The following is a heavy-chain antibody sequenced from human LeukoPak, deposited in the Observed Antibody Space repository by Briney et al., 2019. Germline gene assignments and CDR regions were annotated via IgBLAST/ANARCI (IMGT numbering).Heavy chain of an antibody. J-gene: IGHJ5*02. Sequence: PGGSLRLSCAASGFTFSNYGMHWVRQAPGKGLEWVAVISYDGRNKYYADSVKGRFTISRDNSKNTLYLQMNSLRAEDTAVYYCAKDRLRLGELSLYANWFDPWGQGTLVTVSS. D-gene: IGHD3-16*02. CDR2: ISYDGRNK. V-gene: IGHV3-30*18. CDR1: GFTFSNYG. CDR3: AKDRLRLGELSLYANWFDP.